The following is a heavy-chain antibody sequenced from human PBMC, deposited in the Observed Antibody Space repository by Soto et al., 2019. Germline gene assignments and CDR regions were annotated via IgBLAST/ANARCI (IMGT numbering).Heavy chain of an antibody. CDR1: GFTVMTYW. J-gene: IGHJ6*01. D-gene: IGHD6-13*01. V-gene: IGHV3-7*05. Sequence: EVQWVESGGGLVQPGGSLRLSCAASGFTVMTYWLSWVRQVPGKGLEWVANINLDGSEKNYLDSVKGRFNISIDNARNSLYLQMSSLRAEDTALYYCARDGSTSWYSYDYHGMDVWGQGTRVTFSS. CDR3: ARDGSTSWYSYDYHGMDV. CDR2: INLDGSEK.